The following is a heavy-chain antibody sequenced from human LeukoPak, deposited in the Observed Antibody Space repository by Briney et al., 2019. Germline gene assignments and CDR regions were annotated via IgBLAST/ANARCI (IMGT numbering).Heavy chain of an antibody. J-gene: IGHJ4*02. CDR1: GDSIITSSYY. Sequence: SETLSLTCTVSGDSIITSSYYWGWIRPPPGKGLEWLGSIYYSEITHYNPSLKRRVTIYVDTSRNQFSLHLYSVTAADTAVFYCARSDYYDYRQIDIWGQGTLVTVSS. CDR3: ARSDYYDYRQIDI. V-gene: IGHV4-39*01. CDR2: IYYSEIT. D-gene: IGHD3-22*01.